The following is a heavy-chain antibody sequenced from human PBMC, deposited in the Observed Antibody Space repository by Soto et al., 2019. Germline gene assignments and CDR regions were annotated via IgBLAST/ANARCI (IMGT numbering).Heavy chain of an antibody. CDR3: ARRGYSYGLDV. J-gene: IGHJ6*02. CDR1: GYNFATYW. CDR2: IYPGDSDT. V-gene: IGHV5-51*01. D-gene: IGHD5-18*01. Sequence: GESLKISCKGSGYNFATYWIAWVRQLPGKGPEWMGIIYPGDSDTSYSPSFQGQVTISVDKSISTAYLQWNRLKASDTAVYYCARRGYSYGLDVWGQGTKVTVSS.